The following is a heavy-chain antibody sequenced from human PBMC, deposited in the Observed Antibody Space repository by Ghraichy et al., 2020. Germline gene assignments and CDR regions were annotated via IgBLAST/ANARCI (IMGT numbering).Heavy chain of an antibody. CDR2: ISAYNGNT. D-gene: IGHD3-3*01. V-gene: IGHV1-18*01. Sequence: ASVKVSCKASGYTFTSYGISWVRQAPGQGLEWMGWISAYNGNTNYAQKLQGRVTMTTDTSTSTAYMELRSLRSDDTAVYYCARDLYDFWSGYYSVFDYWGQGTLVTVSS. CDR1: GYTFTSYG. J-gene: IGHJ4*02. CDR3: ARDLYDFWSGYYSVFDY.